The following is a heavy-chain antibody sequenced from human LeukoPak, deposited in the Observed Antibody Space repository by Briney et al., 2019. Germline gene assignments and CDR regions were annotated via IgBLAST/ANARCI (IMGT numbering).Heavy chain of an antibody. CDR1: GDSISSEAYY. J-gene: IGHJ5*02. D-gene: IGHD2-8*02. CDR3: AKGSGPPWFDP. Sequence: SETLSLTCSVSGDSISSEAYYWSWIRQPAGKGLEWIGRISTSGSTNYNPSLKSRVTISRDTSKNQFSLKLSSVTAADTAVYYCAKGSGPPWFDPWGQGTLVTASS. V-gene: IGHV4-61*02. CDR2: ISTSGST.